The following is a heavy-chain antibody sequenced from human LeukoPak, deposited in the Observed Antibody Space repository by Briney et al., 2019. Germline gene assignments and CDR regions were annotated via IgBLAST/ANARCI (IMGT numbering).Heavy chain of an antibody. D-gene: IGHD3-10*01. V-gene: IGHV4-34*01. Sequence: SETLSLTCAVYGGSFSGYYWSWIRQPPGKGLEWIGEINHSGSTNYNPSLKSRVTISVDTSKNQFSLKLSSVTAADTAVYYCARQGSFYYGSGTPWGQGTLVTVSS. CDR2: INHSGST. CDR3: ARQGSFYYGSGTP. CDR1: GGSFSGYY. J-gene: IGHJ5*02.